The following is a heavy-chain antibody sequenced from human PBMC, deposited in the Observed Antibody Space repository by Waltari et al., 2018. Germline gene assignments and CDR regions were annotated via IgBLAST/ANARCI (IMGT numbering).Heavy chain of an antibody. CDR1: GFTFDDYA. J-gene: IGHJ4*02. CDR3: ASDGLGSSHAY. V-gene: IGHV3-9*01. Sequence: EVQLVESGGGLVQPGRSLRLSCAASGFTFDDYAMHWVRQAPGKGLELGYGISWNSVCLGYADSVKGRFTISSDNATNTVYLQMNSLRADSTGVYFCASDGLGSSHAYWGQGTLVTVSS. D-gene: IGHD6-6*01. CDR2: ISWNSVCL.